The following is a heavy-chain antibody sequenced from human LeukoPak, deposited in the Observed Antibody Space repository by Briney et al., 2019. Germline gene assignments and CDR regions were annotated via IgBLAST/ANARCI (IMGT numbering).Heavy chain of an antibody. CDR3: ARGSRELYYFDY. D-gene: IGHD1-7*01. CDR2: IYYSGTT. J-gene: IGHJ4*02. V-gene: IGHV4-59*01. Sequence: SETLSLTCTVSGGSISSYYWSWIRQPPGKGLEWIGYIYYSGTTNYNPSLKSRVTISVDASKTQFSLKLNSVTAADTAVYYCARGSRELYYFDYWGQGTLVTVSS. CDR1: GGSISSYY.